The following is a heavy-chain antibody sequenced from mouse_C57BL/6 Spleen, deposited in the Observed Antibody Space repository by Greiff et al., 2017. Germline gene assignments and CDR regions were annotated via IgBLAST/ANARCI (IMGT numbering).Heavy chain of an antibody. CDR1: GFTFSSYA. V-gene: IGHV5-4*01. Sequence: EVKLVESGGGLVKPGGSLKLSCAASGFTFSSYAMSWVRQTPDKRLEWVATISDGGSYTYYPDNVKGRFPISRDNAKNNLYLQMSHLKSEDTAMYYCAREGTVALDDWGQGTTLTVSS. CDR2: ISDGGSYT. J-gene: IGHJ2*01. D-gene: IGHD1-1*01. CDR3: AREGTVALDD.